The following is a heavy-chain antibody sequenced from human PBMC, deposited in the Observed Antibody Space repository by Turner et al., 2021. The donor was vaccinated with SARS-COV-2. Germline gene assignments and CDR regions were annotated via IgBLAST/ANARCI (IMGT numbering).Heavy chain of an antibody. CDR3: AKGGYSGSTFDY. D-gene: IGHD1-26*01. V-gene: IGHV3-30*18. Sequence: QVQLVESGGGVVKPGGSLRLSCAASGFTFSSYGMHWVRQAPGKGLEWVAVISYDGSNKYYAYSVKGRFTISRDNSKNTLYLQMNSLRAEDTAVYYCAKGGYSGSTFDYWGQGTLVTVSS. CDR2: ISYDGSNK. J-gene: IGHJ4*02. CDR1: GFTFSSYG.